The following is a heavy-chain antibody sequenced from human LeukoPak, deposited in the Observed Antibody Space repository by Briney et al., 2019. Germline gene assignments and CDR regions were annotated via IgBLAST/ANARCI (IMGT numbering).Heavy chain of an antibody. CDR2: IWYDGSNK. Sequence: GRSLRLSCAASGFTFSSYGMHWVRQAPGKGLEWVAVIWYDGSNKYYADSVKGRFTISRDNSKNTLYLQMNSLRAEDTAVYYCARDTYYDSSGYYYFGCYYGMDVWGQGTTVTVSS. CDR3: ARDTYYDSSGYYYFGCYYGMDV. D-gene: IGHD3-22*01. J-gene: IGHJ6*02. CDR1: GFTFSSYG. V-gene: IGHV3-33*01.